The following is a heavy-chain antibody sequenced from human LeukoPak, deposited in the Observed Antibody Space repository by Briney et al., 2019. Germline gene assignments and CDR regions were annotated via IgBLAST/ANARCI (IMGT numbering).Heavy chain of an antibody. Sequence: GRSLRLSCAASGFTFSSYGMHWVRQAPGKGLEGVAVISYDGSNKYYAESVKGRFTISRDNSKNTLYLQMNSLRAEDTAVYYCAKDLSWLPAPGYYYYGMDVWGQGTTVTVSS. CDR1: GFTFSSYG. D-gene: IGHD5-12*01. CDR2: ISYDGSNK. J-gene: IGHJ6*02. V-gene: IGHV3-30*18. CDR3: AKDLSWLPAPGYYYYGMDV.